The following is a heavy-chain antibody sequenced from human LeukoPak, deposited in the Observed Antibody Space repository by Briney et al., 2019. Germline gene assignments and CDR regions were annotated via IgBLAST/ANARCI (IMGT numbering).Heavy chain of an antibody. CDR1: GGTFSSYA. J-gene: IGHJ5*02. V-gene: IGHV1-69*04. D-gene: IGHD2-21*02. CDR3: ARDRRERYCGGDCYSGIDP. CDR2: IIPILGIA. Sequence: ASVKVSCKASGGTFSSYAISWVRQAPGQGLEWMGRIIPILGIANYAQKFQGRVTITADKSTSTAYMELSSLRSEDTAVYYCARDRRERYCGGDCYSGIDPWGQGTLVTVSP.